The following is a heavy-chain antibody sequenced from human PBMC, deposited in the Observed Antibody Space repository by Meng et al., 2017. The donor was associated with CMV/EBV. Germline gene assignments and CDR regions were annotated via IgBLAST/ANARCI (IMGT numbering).Heavy chain of an antibody. CDR3: ARDHLTYGLWWRDYYGMDV. CDR1: SRNSAA. V-gene: IGHV6-1*01. Sequence: SRNSAAWNWIRQSPSRGLEWLGRTYYRSKWYNDYAVSVKSRITINPDTSKNQFSLQLNSVTPEDTAVYYCARDHLTYGLWWRDYYGMDVWGQGTTVTVS. D-gene: IGHD2-21*01. J-gene: IGHJ6*02. CDR2: TYYRSKWYN.